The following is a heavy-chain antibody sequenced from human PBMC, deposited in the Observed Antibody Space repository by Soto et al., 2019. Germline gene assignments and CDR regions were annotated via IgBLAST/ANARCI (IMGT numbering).Heavy chain of an antibody. J-gene: IGHJ4*02. Sequence: PGGSLRLSCAASGFTVSSNFMSWVRQAPGKGLEWVSVIYSGGTTYYADSVKGRFTISRHNSKNTLYLQMNSLRPEDTAVYYCARGAGYSSGWYDYWGQGTLVTAPQ. V-gene: IGHV3-53*04. CDR3: ARGAGYSSGWYDY. CDR2: IYSGGTT. D-gene: IGHD6-19*01. CDR1: GFTVSSNF.